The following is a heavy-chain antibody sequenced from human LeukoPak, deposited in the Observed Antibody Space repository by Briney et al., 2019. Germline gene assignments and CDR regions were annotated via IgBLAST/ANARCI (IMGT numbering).Heavy chain of an antibody. J-gene: IGHJ4*02. V-gene: IGHV4-39*01. Sequence: SETLSLTCTVSGGSISSSSYYWGWIRHPPGKGLEWIVSIYYSGSTYYNPSLKSRVTISVDTSKNQFSLKLSSVTAADTAVYYCARLGGYCSGGSCYSFFDYWGQGTLVTVSS. D-gene: IGHD2-15*01. CDR2: IYYSGST. CDR3: ARLGGYCSGGSCYSFFDY. CDR1: GGSISSSSYY.